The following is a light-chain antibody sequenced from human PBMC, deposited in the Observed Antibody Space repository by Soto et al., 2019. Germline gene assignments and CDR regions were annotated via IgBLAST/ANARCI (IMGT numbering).Light chain of an antibody. J-gene: IGKJ3*01. CDR2: DAS. CDR1: QSVGRN. CDR3: QQFNQWPPV. Sequence: EIVMTQSPVTLSVPPGERATLSCRASQSVGRNVAWYQQKPGQAPRLLMYDASNRAAGIPARFSGSGSGTEFTLFVRSLQSDDFAVYCCQQFNQWPPVFGPGTTVDIK. V-gene: IGKV3-15*01.